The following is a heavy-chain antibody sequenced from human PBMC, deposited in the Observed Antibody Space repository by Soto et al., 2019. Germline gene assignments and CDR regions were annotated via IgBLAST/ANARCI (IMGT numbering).Heavy chain of an antibody. CDR1: GFTSSSYA. CDR3: ARDLDYYDSSGYYDY. Sequence: PGGSLRLSCAASGFTSSSYAMHWVRQAPGKGLEWVAVISYDGSNKYYADSVKSRFTISRDNSKNTLYLQMNSLRAEDTAVYYCARDLDYYDSSGYYDYWGQGTLVTVSS. CDR2: ISYDGSNK. J-gene: IGHJ4*02. D-gene: IGHD3-22*01. V-gene: IGHV3-30-3*01.